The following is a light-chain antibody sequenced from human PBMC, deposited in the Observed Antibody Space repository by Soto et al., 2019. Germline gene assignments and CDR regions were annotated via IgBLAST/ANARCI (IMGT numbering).Light chain of an antibody. V-gene: IGKV3-15*01. J-gene: IGKJ1*01. CDR1: QSVSRN. Sequence: EMVMTQSPGTLSAPPGERATLSCRASQSVSRNLAWYQQKPGQAPRLLIYGASTRATGIPARFSGSGSGTEFTLTICSLQSEDFAVYYCQEYNNWPRTFGQGTKV. CDR2: GAS. CDR3: QEYNNWPRT.